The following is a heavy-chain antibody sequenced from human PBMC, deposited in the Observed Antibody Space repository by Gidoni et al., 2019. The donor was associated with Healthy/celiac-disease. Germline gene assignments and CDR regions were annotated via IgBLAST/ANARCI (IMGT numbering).Heavy chain of an antibody. J-gene: IGHJ2*01. Sequence: QVQLVQSGAEVKKPGSSVKVSCKASGGPFSSYALSWVRQAPGQGLEWMGGIIPIFGTANYAQKFQGRVTITADESTSTAYMELSSLRSEDTAVYYCASPPTYCSSTSCYSNWYFDLWGRGTLVTVSS. CDR1: GGPFSSYA. V-gene: IGHV1-69*01. CDR3: ASPPTYCSSTSCYSNWYFDL. D-gene: IGHD2-2*02. CDR2: IIPIFGTA.